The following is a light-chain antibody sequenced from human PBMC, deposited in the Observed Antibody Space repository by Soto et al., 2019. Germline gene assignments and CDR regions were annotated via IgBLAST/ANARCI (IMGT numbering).Light chain of an antibody. CDR1: QSVSSN. J-gene: IGKJ1*01. V-gene: IGKV3-15*01. CDR3: QQYNNWPRT. CDR2: AAS. Sequence: EIVMTQSPVTLSVSPGERATLSCRASQSVSSNLAWYRQKPGQAPRLLIYAASARATGIPARFSGSGSGTEFTLTISSLQSEDFAVYYCQQYNNWPRTFGQGTKVDNK.